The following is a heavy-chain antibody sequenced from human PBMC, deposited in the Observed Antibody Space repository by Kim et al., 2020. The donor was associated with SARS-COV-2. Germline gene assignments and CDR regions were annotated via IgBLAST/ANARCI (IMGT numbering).Heavy chain of an antibody. CDR3: AREDDAAADAAWALRYDGFDV. CDR1: GFTFSRFA. J-gene: IGHJ3*01. V-gene: IGHV3-30*04. D-gene: IGHD2-15*01. Sequence: GGSLRLSCVASGFTFSRFAMHWVRQVPGKGLEWVAFISHDGSNEYYTDSVKGRLTISRDDSKNTLYLQMNSLRPEDTAVYYCAREDDAAADAAWALRYDGFDVWGQGTMVTVSS. CDR2: ISHDGSNE.